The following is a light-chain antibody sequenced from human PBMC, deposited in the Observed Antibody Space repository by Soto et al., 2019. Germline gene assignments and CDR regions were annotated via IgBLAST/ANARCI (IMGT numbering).Light chain of an antibody. CDR3: QQYGSSSYT. J-gene: IGKJ2*01. V-gene: IGKV3-20*01. Sequence: EIVLTQSPGTLSLSPGERATLSCRASQSVSSSYLAWYQQKPGQTPRLLIYGASSRATGIPDRFSGSGSETDFTLTISRLEPDDFAVYYCQQYGSSSYTFGQGTKLEIK. CDR2: GAS. CDR1: QSVSSSY.